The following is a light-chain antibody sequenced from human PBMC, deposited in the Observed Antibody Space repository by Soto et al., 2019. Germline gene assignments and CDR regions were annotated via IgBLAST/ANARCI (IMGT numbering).Light chain of an antibody. CDR3: QPYDNLPLT. Sequence: DLQMTQSPSSLSASVGDRVTITCQASQDISNYLNWYQQKPGKAPKLLIYDASNLKTGVPSRFSRCGSGTDFTFTISRLQPEDSATYYCQPYDNLPLTFGPGTKVDIK. CDR1: QDISNY. J-gene: IGKJ3*01. CDR2: DAS. V-gene: IGKV1-33*01.